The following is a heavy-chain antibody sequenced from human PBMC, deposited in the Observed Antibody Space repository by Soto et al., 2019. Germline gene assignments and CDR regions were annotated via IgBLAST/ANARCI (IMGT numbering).Heavy chain of an antibody. Sequence: QPGGSLRLSCAASGFTFSSYGMHWVRQAPGKGLEWVAVIWYDGSNKYYADSVKGRFTISRDNSKNTLYLQMNSLRAEDTAVYYCARAPSNPPYSSYSHSYYFDYWGQGTLVTVSS. CDR2: IWYDGSNK. CDR3: ARAPSNPPYSSYSHSYYFDY. V-gene: IGHV3-33*01. J-gene: IGHJ4*02. D-gene: IGHD6-6*01. CDR1: GFTFSSYG.